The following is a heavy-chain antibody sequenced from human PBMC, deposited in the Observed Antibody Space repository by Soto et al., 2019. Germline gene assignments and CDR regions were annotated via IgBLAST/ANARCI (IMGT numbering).Heavy chain of an antibody. CDR3: ARGSPNYYYYGMDV. Sequence: SETLSLTCTVSGGSISSGGSFWIWIRQHPGKGLEWFGYFYYSGSTYYNPSLRSRVTISVDTSKNQFSLKLSSVTAADTAVYYCARGSPNYYYYGMDVWGQGTTVTVSS. CDR2: FYYSGST. V-gene: IGHV4-31*03. J-gene: IGHJ6*02. CDR1: GGSISSGGSF.